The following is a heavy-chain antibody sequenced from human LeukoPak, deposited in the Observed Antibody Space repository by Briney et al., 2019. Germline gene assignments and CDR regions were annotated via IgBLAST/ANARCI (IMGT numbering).Heavy chain of an antibody. Sequence: GGSLRLSCAASGFTFNSYSMSWVRQAPGKGLERVSGISGSGDKTYYTDSVKGWFTISRDSSKNTLYLQMNSLRADDTAVYFCAKSRGYSREGFDCWGQGTMVTVSS. CDR2: ISGSGDKT. J-gene: IGHJ3*01. V-gene: IGHV3-23*01. D-gene: IGHD4-23*01. CDR3: AKSRGYSREGFDC. CDR1: GFTFNSYS.